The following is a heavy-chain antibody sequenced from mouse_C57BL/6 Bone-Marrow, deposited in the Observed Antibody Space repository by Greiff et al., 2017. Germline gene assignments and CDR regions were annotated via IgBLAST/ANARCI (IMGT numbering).Heavy chain of an antibody. CDR2: ISDGGSYT. CDR3: ARYGWWDLDV. D-gene: IGHD1-1*01. V-gene: IGHV5-4*03. J-gene: IGHJ1*03. Sequence: EVKLVESGGGLVKPGGSLKLSCAASGFTFSSYAMSWVRQTPEKRLEWVATISDGGSYTYSPDNVKGRFTISRDNAKNNLDLQMSHRKSEDTAMYYCARYGWWDLDVWGTGTTVTVSS. CDR1: GFTFSSYA.